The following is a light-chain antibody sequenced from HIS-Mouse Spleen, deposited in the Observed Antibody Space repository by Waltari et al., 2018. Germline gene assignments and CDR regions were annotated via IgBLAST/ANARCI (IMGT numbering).Light chain of an antibody. CDR1: SPDVGSVNR. J-gene: IGLJ2*01. CDR2: EGS. CDR3: CSYAGSSPYVV. Sequence: QSALTQPASVSGSPGQSITISCTGTSPDVGSVNRCSLFQQHPGKAPKLIIYEGSKRPSGVSNRFSGSKSGNTASLTISGLQAEDEADYYCCSYAGSSPYVVFGGGTKLTVL. V-gene: IGLV2-23*01.